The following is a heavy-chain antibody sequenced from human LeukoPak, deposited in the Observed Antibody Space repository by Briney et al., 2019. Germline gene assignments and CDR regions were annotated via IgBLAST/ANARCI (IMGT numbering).Heavy chain of an antibody. V-gene: IGHV1-18*01. CDR2: ISAYNGNT. J-gene: IGHJ6*02. D-gene: IGHD4-11*01. CDR3: ATANSNVPSEYYYYGMDV. Sequence: ASVEVSCKASGYTFTSYGISWVRQAPGQGLEWMGWISAYNGNTNYAQKLQGRVTMTTDTSTSTAYMELRSLRSDDTAVYYCATANSNVPSEYYYYGMDVWGQGTTVTVSS. CDR1: GYTFTSYG.